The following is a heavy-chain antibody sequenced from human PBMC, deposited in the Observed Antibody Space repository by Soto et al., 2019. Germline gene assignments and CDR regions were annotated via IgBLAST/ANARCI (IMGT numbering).Heavy chain of an antibody. CDR2: ISSDGSRT. CDR1: GVTISGFW. D-gene: IGHD4-17*01. V-gene: IGHV3-74*01. J-gene: IGHJ5*02. Sequence: EVQLVESGGDLVQPGGSLRLSCAASGVTISGFWMHWVRQAPGKGLVWVSRISSDGSRTDYADSVKGRFTISRDNDMNTVHLQMNSLRVEDTAVYYCARSCCGEQNLFDTWGQGTLVTVSS. CDR3: ARSCCGEQNLFDT.